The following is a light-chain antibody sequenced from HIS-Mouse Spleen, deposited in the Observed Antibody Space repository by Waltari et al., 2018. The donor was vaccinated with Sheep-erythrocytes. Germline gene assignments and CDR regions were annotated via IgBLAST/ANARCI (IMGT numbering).Light chain of an antibody. J-gene: IGLJ3*02. V-gene: IGLV2-8*01. CDR2: EVS. Sequence: QSALTQPPSASGSPGQSVPISCTGTSSDGGGYHYVSWYQQPPGKAPKLMIYEVSRRPSGVPDRFSGSKSGNTASLTVSGLQAEDEADYYCSSYAGSNNWVFGGGTKLTVL. CDR3: SSYAGSNNWV. CDR1: SSDGGGYHY.